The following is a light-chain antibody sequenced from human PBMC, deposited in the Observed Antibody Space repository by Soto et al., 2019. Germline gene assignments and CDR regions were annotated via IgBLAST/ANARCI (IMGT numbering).Light chain of an antibody. J-gene: IGKJ2*01. CDR3: QQLNSDWYA. CDR1: QGISTY. CDR2: GAS. Sequence: DIQLTQSPSFLSASVGDRVTITCRASQGISTYLAWYLQRPGKAPKILIYGASTLQSGVPSRFSGSGSGTEFTLTISSLQPEDFGTYYCQQLNSDWYAFGQGSKLEFK. V-gene: IGKV1-9*01.